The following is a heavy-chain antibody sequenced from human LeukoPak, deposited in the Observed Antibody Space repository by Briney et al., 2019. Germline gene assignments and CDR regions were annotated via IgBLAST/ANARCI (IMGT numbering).Heavy chain of an antibody. Sequence: GGSLRLSCAASGFTFSSYWMSWVRQAPGKGLEWVANIKQDGSEKYYVDSVKGRFTISRDNAKNSLYLQMNSLRAEDTALYYCAKDMSGDYVHYYYGMDVWGQGTTVTVSS. D-gene: IGHD4-17*01. CDR1: GFTFSSYW. J-gene: IGHJ6*02. CDR3: AKDMSGDYVHYYYGMDV. CDR2: IKQDGSEK. V-gene: IGHV3-7*03.